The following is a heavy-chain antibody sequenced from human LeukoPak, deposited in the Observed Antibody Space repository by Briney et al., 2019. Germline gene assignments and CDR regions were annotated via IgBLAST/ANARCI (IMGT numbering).Heavy chain of an antibody. V-gene: IGHV3-30*03. D-gene: IGHD5-12*01. Sequence: GGSLRLSCAASGFTFSSYGMNWVRQAPGKGLEWVADISYDGSNKEYVDSVKGRFTISRDNSKNTLYLQMNSLRAEDTAVYYRARPTKGYSGYDAFDIWGQGTMVTVSS. CDR3: ARPTKGYSGYDAFDI. CDR1: GFTFSSYG. CDR2: ISYDGSNK. J-gene: IGHJ3*02.